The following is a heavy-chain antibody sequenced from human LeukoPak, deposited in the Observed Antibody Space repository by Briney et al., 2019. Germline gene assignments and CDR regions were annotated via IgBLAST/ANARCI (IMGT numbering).Heavy chain of an antibody. Sequence: AETLSLTCTVSGYSISIAYYWGWTRQPPGKGLEWIGSIYHSGSTYYNPSLKSRVTISVDTSKNQFSLKLTSVTAADTAVYYCARGGAVSGVNYWGQGTLVTVSS. CDR3: ARGGAVSGVNY. J-gene: IGHJ4*02. V-gene: IGHV4-38-2*02. CDR2: IYHSGST. CDR1: GYSISIAYY. D-gene: IGHD6-13*01.